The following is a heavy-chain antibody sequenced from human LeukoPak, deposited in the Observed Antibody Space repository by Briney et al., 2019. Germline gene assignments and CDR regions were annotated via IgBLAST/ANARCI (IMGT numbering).Heavy chain of an antibody. V-gene: IGHV3-23*01. J-gene: IGHJ4*02. CDR2: ISSSGGST. D-gene: IGHD2-2*01. CDR1: GFTFSSYA. Sequence: QPGGSLRLSCAASGFTFSSYAMSWVRQAPGKGLEWVSVISSSGGSTSYADSVKGRFTISRDNSKNTLYLQMNSLRAADTAVYYCVKRLAFVVVPAAPLDYWGQGTLVTVSS. CDR3: VKRLAFVVVPAAPLDY.